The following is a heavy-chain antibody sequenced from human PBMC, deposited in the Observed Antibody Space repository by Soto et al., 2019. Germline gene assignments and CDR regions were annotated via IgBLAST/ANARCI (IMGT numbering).Heavy chain of an antibody. CDR1: GGSFSDYI. J-gene: IGHJ4*02. V-gene: IGHV4-34*09. Sequence: PSETLSLTCDVYGGSFSDYIWTWIRQTPGKGLQWIGQINHSGSTHYNPSLKSRLIISVNTSKNQFSLKLTSATAADTAVYYYARDFKRYSSSPGPLEYWGQGTLVTVSS. CDR3: ARDFKRYSSSPGPLEY. D-gene: IGHD6-6*01. CDR2: INHSGST.